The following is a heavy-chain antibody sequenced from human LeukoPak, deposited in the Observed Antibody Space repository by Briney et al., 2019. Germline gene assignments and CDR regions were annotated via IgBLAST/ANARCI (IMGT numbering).Heavy chain of an antibody. CDR3: AKTYYYGSGSIWGGFYFDY. CDR2: IYYSGST. V-gene: IGHV4-59*01. J-gene: IGHJ4*02. Sequence: SSETLSLTCTVSGGSISSYYWSWIRQPPGKGLEWIGYIYYSGSTNYNPSLKSRVTISVDTSKNQFSLKLSSVTAADTAVYYCAKTYYYGSGSIWGGFYFDYWGQGTLVTVFS. D-gene: IGHD3-10*01. CDR1: GGSISSYY.